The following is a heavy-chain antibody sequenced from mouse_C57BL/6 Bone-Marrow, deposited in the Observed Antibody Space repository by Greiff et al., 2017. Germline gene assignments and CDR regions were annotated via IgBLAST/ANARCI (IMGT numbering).Heavy chain of an antibody. CDR3: APHYYDYPAWFAY. J-gene: IGHJ3*01. D-gene: IGHD2-4*01. Sequence: VKLMESGPGLVQPSQSLSITCTVSGFSLTSYGVPWVRQSPGKGLEWLGVIWSGGSTDYNAAFIFRLNIRKDNSKSQVFFKMNSLQADDTAIYSCAPHYYDYPAWFAYWGQGTLVTVSA. V-gene: IGHV2-2*01. CDR2: IWSGGST. CDR1: GFSLTSYG.